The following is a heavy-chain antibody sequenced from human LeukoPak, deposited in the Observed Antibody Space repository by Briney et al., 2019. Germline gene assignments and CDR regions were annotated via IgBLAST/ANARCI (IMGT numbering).Heavy chain of an antibody. CDR1: GGSFSGYY. Sequence: PSETLSLTCAVYGGSFSGYYWSWIRQPPGKGLEWIGEINHSGSTNYNPSLKSRVTISVDTSKKQFSLKLSSVTAADTAVYYCARGVVVTAPPYYYYGMDVWGQGTTVTVSS. CDR3: ARGVVVTAPPYYYYGMDV. V-gene: IGHV4-34*01. J-gene: IGHJ6*02. D-gene: IGHD2-21*02. CDR2: INHSGST.